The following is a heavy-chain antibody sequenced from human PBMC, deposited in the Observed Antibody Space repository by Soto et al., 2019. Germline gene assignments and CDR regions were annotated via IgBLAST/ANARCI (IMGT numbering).Heavy chain of an antibody. CDR1: GYTFTSYY. Sequence: SVKVSCKASGYTFTSYYMHWVRQAPGQGLEWMGIINPSGGSTSYAQKFQGRVTMTRDTSTSTVYMELSSLRSEDTAVYYCARESTGYYYDSSGYYYGPFDYWGQGTLVTVSS. CDR2: INPSGGST. J-gene: IGHJ4*02. D-gene: IGHD3-22*01. V-gene: IGHV1-46*01. CDR3: ARESTGYYYDSSGYYYGPFDY.